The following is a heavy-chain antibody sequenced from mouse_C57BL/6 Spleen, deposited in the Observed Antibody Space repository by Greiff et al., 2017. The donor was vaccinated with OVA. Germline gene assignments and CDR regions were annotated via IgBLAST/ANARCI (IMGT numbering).Heavy chain of an antibody. CDR1: GFSLTSYG. V-gene: IGHV2-2*01. J-gene: IGHJ4*01. D-gene: IGHD2-4*01. Sequence: VKLVESGPGLVQPSQSLSITCTVSGFSLTSYGVHWVRQSPGKGLEWLGVIWSGGSTDYNAAFISRLSISKDNSKSQVFFKMNSLQADDTAIYYCARRNYDYDVGYAMDYWGQGTSVTVSS. CDR2: IWSGGST. CDR3: ARRNYDYDVGYAMDY.